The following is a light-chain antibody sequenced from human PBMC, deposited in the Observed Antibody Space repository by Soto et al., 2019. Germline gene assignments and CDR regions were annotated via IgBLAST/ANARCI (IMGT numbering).Light chain of an antibody. CDR3: QQANSFPLT. CDR1: QDISSW. V-gene: IGKV1-12*01. J-gene: IGKJ4*01. Sequence: DIQMTQSPSSVSASVGDRVTITCRASQDISSWLVWYQQKPGKAPNLLIFGAFSLQNGVPSRFSGSRSGTDFTLTISSLQPEDFATYYCQQANSFPLTFGGGTKVESK. CDR2: GAF.